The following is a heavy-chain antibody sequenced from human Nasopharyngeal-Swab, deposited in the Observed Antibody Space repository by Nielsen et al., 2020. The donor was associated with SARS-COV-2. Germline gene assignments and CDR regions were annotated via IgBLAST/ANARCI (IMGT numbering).Heavy chain of an antibody. D-gene: IGHD4-17*01. V-gene: IGHV3-23*01. J-gene: IGHJ5*02. CDR2: ISPSGDST. Sequence: WIRQPPGKGLQWVSSISPSGDSTYNADSVKGRFTISRDNSKNTLYLQMNSLRAEDTAVYYCAKGKNYGDPSSYNWFDPWGQGTLVTVSS. CDR3: AKGKNYGDPSSYNWFDP.